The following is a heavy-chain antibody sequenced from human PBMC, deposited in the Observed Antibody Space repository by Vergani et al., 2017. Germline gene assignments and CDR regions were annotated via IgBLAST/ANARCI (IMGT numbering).Heavy chain of an antibody. V-gene: IGHV4-59*12. Sequence: QVQLQESGPGLVKPSQTLSLTCTVSGGSISSYYWSWIRQPPGKGLEWIGYIYYSGSTYYNPSLKSRVTISVDTSKNQFSLKLSSVTAADTAVYYCASTLNQLGDWYFDLWGRGTLVTVSS. J-gene: IGHJ2*01. CDR1: GGSISSYY. D-gene: IGHD2-2*01. CDR3: ASTLNQLGDWYFDL. CDR2: IYYSGST.